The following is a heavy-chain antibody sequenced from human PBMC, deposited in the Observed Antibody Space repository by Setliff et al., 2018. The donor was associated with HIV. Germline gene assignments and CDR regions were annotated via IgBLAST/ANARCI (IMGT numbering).Heavy chain of an antibody. V-gene: IGHV4-61*02. CDR2: IYISGST. Sequence: PSETLSLTCTVSGGSISSGSYYWSWIRQPAGKGLELIGRIYISGSTNYNPSLKHRVTLSVDTSKKQFSLKLSAVTAAATAVYHCARGSRNYYGSGALDYWGQGTLVTVSS. CDR1: GGSISSGSYY. CDR3: ARGSRNYYGSGALDY. J-gene: IGHJ4*02. D-gene: IGHD3-10*01.